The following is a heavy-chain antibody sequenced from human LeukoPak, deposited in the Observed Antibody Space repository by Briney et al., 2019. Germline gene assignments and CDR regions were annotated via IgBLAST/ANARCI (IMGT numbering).Heavy chain of an antibody. CDR2: IKQGGSEK. CDR3: AKDFIGYFDY. J-gene: IGHJ4*02. V-gene: IGHV3-7*03. D-gene: IGHD3-10*01. Sequence: GGSLRLSCAASGFTFSIYWMTWVRQAPGKGLEWVANIKQGGSEKYYVDSVKGRFTVSRDNAKNSLFLQMNSLRAEDTAVYYCAKDFIGYFDYWGQGTLVTVSS. CDR1: GFTFSIYW.